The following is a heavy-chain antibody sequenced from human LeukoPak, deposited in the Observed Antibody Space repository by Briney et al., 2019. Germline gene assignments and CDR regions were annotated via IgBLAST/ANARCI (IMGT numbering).Heavy chain of an antibody. V-gene: IGHV3-30-3*01. D-gene: IGHD3-22*01. CDR3: ARAPMSYDSSGFGGAFDI. CDR2: ISFDGNVK. CDR1: GFTFSSYP. J-gene: IGHJ3*02. Sequence: GGSLRLSCAASGFTFSSYPMHWVRQAPGKGLGWVAVISFDGNVKYYADSVKGRFTISRDNSKNTMYLQMNSLRAEDTAMYYCARAPMSYDSSGFGGAFDIWGQGTMVTVSS.